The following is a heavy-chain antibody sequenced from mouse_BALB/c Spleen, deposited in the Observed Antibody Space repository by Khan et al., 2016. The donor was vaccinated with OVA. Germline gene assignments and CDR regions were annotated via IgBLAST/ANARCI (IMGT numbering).Heavy chain of an antibody. Sequence: EVQLQESGPGLVKPSQSLSLTCTVTGYSITSDYAWNWIRQFPGNKLEWMGYISYSGSTSYNPSLKSRISINRDTSKNQFFLQLNSVTTEDTATYYCARTARINYWGQGTTLTVSS. CDR3: ARTARINY. V-gene: IGHV3-2*02. D-gene: IGHD1-2*01. CDR1: GYSITSDYA. J-gene: IGHJ2*01. CDR2: ISYSGST.